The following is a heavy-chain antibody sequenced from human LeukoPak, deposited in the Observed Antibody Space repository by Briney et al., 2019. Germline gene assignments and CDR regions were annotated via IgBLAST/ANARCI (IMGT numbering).Heavy chain of an antibody. CDR1: GGSIGSYY. CDR2: VFYSGTT. V-gene: IGHV4-59*01. J-gene: IGHJ3*02. Sequence: AETLSLTCTVAGGSIGSYYWSWLRPPPGWGLESGGYVFYSGTTNYNPSLKSRVTISVDTSKNQFSLKLSSVTAADTAVYYCARDYYDSRGEAFDIWGLGTMVTVSS. CDR3: ARDYYDSRGEAFDI. D-gene: IGHD3-22*01.